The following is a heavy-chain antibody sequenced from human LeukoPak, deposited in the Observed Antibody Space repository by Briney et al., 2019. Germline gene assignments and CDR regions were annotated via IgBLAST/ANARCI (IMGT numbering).Heavy chain of an antibody. D-gene: IGHD5-24*01. V-gene: IGHV3-48*04. J-gene: IGHJ4*02. Sequence: PGGSLRLSCAASGFTFSSDGMNWVRQAPGKGLEWISYISSASITIYYADSVKGRFTISRDNAKNSLYLQMNSLRAEDTAVYYCARVGMATGVLWGQGTLVTVSS. CDR2: ISSASITI. CDR3: ARVGMATGVL. CDR1: GFTFSSDG.